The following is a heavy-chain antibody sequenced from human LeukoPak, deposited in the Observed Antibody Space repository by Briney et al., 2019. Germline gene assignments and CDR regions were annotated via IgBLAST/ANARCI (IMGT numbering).Heavy chain of an antibody. D-gene: IGHD3-10*01. CDR3: AKGGRSSVARGYFDY. Sequence: GGSLRLSCAASGFTFRNYLMNWVRQAPGKGLEWVSFISSTGGTIYYADSVKGRFTVSRDNAKNSLYLQMNSLTPEDTALYYCAKGGRSSVARGYFDYWGQGTLVTVSS. CDR1: GFTFRNYL. V-gene: IGHV3-48*04. J-gene: IGHJ4*02. CDR2: ISSTGGTI.